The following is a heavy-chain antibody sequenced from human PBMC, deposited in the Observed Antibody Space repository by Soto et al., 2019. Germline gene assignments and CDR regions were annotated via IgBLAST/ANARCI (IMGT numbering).Heavy chain of an antibody. D-gene: IGHD6-19*01. V-gene: IGHV1-69*02. J-gene: IGHJ4*02. Sequence: QVQLVQSGAEVKKPGSSVKVSCKASGGTFSSYTISWVRQAPGQGLEWMGRIIPILGIANYAQKFQGRVTITADKSTSTAYMELSSLRAEDTAVYYCARSPAPAPDSSGWYKGPPVYWGQGTLVTVSS. CDR2: IIPILGIA. CDR3: ARSPAPAPDSSGWYKGPPVY. CDR1: GGTFSSYT.